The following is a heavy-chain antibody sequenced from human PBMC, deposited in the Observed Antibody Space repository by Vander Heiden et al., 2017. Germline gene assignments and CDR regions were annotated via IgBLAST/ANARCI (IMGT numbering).Heavy chain of an antibody. V-gene: IGHV3-23*01. CDR1: GFTFSSYA. CDR2: ISGSGGST. D-gene: IGHD5-12*01. Sequence: EVQLLESGGGLVQPGGSLRLSCAASGFTFSSYAMSWVRQAPGKGLEWVSAISGSGGSTYYADSVKGRFTISRDNSKNTLYLQMNSLRAEDTAVYYCAKDGYNYAYYYYCYGMDVWGQGTTVTVSS. J-gene: IGHJ6*02. CDR3: AKDGYNYAYYYYCYGMDV.